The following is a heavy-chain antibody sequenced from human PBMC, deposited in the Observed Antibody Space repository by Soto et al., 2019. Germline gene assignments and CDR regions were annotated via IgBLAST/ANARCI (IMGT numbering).Heavy chain of an antibody. V-gene: IGHV1-3*01. J-gene: IGHJ1*01. D-gene: IGHD3-22*01. CDR2: INAGNGNT. CDR3: ASLGSSGYYPRH. Sequence: ASVKVSCKASGYTFTSYAMHWVRQAPGQRLEWMGWINAGNGNTKYSQKFQGRVTITRDTSTSTAYMELSSLRSEDTAVYYCASLGSSGYYPRHWGQGTLVTVSS. CDR1: GYTFTSYA.